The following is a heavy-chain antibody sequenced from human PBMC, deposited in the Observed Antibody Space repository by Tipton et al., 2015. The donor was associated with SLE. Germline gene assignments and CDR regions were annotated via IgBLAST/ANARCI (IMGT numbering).Heavy chain of an antibody. Sequence: TLSLTCTVSGGSISSYYWSWIRQPPGKGLEWIGEINHSGSTNYNPSLKSRVTISVDTSKNQFSLKLSSVTAADTAVYYCARLPLITAAGRYFDYWGQGTLVTVSS. CDR2: INHSGST. CDR1: GGSISSYY. J-gene: IGHJ4*02. V-gene: IGHV4-34*01. CDR3: ARLPLITAAGRYFDY. D-gene: IGHD6-13*01.